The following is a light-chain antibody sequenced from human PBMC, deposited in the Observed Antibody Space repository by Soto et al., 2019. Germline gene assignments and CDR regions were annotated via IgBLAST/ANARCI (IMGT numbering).Light chain of an antibody. CDR2: SNN. Sequence: QSVLTQPPSASGTPGQRVTISCSVSSSNIGSNTVNWYQQLPGTAPKLLIYSNNQRPSGVPARYSVSKSVTSASLAISGLQAEDEAEYYCAAWDDSLNGRVVFGGGTKLTVL. V-gene: IGLV1-44*01. CDR1: SSNIGSNT. J-gene: IGLJ2*01. CDR3: AAWDDSLNGRVV.